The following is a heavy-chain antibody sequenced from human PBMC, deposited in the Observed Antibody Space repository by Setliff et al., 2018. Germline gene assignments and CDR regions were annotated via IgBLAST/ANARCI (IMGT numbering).Heavy chain of an antibody. D-gene: IGHD2-2*01. CDR1: GGSIGSSF. V-gene: IGHV4-59*12. Sequence: SETLSLTCTVSGGSIGSSFWNWIRQSPGKGLEWIGYKSNRGDTNSNPSLGSRLTMSVDTSKNQFPLNLNSVTAADTAVYYFRLAHCNTTSCEEALDFWSQGTLVTVSS. J-gene: IGHJ4*02. CDR2: KSNRGDT. CDR3: RLAHCNTTSCEEALDF.